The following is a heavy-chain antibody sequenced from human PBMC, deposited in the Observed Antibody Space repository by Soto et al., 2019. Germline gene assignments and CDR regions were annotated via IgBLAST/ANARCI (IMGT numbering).Heavy chain of an antibody. CDR3: ATRRYSSSWYYGMDV. D-gene: IGHD6-13*01. V-gene: IGHV1-8*01. CDR1: GYTFTSYD. J-gene: IGHJ6*02. CDR2: MNPNSGNT. Sequence: ASVKVSCKASGYTFTSYDINWVRQATGQGLEWMGWMNPNSGNTGYAQKFQGRVTMTRNTSISTAYMELSSLRSEDTAVYYCATRRYSSSWYYGMDVWGQGTTVTVSS.